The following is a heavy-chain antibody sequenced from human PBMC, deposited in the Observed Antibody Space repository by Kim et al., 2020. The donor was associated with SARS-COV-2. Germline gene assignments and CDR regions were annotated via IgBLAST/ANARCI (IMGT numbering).Heavy chain of an antibody. V-gene: IGHV3-23*01. CDR3: AKTQVGMIVVVTVFDY. CDR2: ISGSGGST. CDR1: GFTFSSYA. J-gene: IGHJ4*02. Sequence: GGSLRLSCAASGFTFSSYAMSWVRQAPGKGLEWVSAISGSGGSTYYADSVKGRFTISRDNSKNTLYLQMNSLRAEDTAVYYCAKTQVGMIVVVTVFDYWGQGTLVTVSS. D-gene: IGHD3-22*01.